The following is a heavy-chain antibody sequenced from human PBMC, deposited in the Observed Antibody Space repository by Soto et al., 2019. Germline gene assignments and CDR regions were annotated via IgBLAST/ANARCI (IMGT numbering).Heavy chain of an antibody. Sequence: SETLSLTCAVSGGSISSGGYSWSWIRQPPGKGLEWIGYIYHSGSTYYNPSLKSRVTISVDRSNNQFSLKLSSVTAADTAVYYCARDARYYDSSGYYYAGAFDIWGRGTMVTVSS. V-gene: IGHV4-30-2*01. D-gene: IGHD3-22*01. CDR2: IYHSGST. CDR3: ARDARYYDSSGYYYAGAFDI. CDR1: GGSISSGGYS. J-gene: IGHJ3*02.